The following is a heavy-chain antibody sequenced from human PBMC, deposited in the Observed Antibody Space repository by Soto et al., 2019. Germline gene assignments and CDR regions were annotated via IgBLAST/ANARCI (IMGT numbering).Heavy chain of an antibody. Sequence: QVQLVQSGAEVKKPGASVKVSCKASGYTFTSYGISWVRQAPGQGLEWMGWISAYNGNTNYAQKLQGRVTMTTDTSTSTAYMELRSLRSDDTAVYYCARDIPLVPAAISHNWFDPWGQGTLVTVSS. CDR2: ISAYNGNT. J-gene: IGHJ5*02. D-gene: IGHD2-2*02. CDR3: ARDIPLVPAAISHNWFDP. V-gene: IGHV1-18*01. CDR1: GYTFTSYG.